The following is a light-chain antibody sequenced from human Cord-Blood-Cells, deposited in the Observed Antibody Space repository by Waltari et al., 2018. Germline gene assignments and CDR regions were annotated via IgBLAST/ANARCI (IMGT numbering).Light chain of an antibody. Sequence: IHMTQSPSSLSASVEHRVTSPCRASQSISSYLNWYQQKPGKAPKLLIYAASSLQSGVPSRFSGSGSGTDFSLTISSLQPEVFATYYCQQSYSTPFTFGPGTKVDIK. CDR3: QQSYSTPFT. J-gene: IGKJ3*01. CDR2: AAS. V-gene: IGKV1-39*01. CDR1: QSISSY.